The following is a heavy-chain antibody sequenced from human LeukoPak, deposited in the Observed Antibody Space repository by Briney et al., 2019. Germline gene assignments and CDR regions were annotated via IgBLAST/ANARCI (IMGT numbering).Heavy chain of an antibody. CDR1: GFTFSSYV. CDR3: ASRSSGYYYSFDY. J-gene: IGHJ4*02. Sequence: GGSLRLSCAASGFTFSSYVMNWVRQAPGKGLEWVSTISGSGGSTYYADSVKGRFTISRDNSKNTLYLQMNSLRAEDTAVYYCASRSSGYYYSFDYWGQGTLVTVSS. D-gene: IGHD3-22*01. CDR2: ISGSGGST. V-gene: IGHV3-23*01.